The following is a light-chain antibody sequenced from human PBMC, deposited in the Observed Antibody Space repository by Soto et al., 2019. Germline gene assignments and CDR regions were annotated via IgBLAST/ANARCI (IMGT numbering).Light chain of an antibody. CDR3: SSYKSGATLV. V-gene: IGLV2-14*01. J-gene: IGLJ2*01. CDR2: EVT. CDR1: SSDVGGYKH. Sequence: QSALSQPASVSGSPGQSITISCTGTSSDVGGYKHVAWYQQYPGKAPKLIIFEVTDRPSRVSNRFSGSKSGNTASLSISGLKAEDEADYYCSSYKSGATLVFGGGTKVTVL.